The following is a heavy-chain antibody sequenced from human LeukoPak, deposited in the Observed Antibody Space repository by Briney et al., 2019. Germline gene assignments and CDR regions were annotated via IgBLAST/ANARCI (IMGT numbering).Heavy chain of an antibody. D-gene: IGHD6-19*01. Sequence: SETLSLTCTVSGGSISSNSYYWAWFRQPPGKGLEWIGSVYYAGTIYYNPSLKSRVTVSADTSKTQFSLELSSVTAADTAVYYCASGQSSGWYAFDYWGQGTLVTVSS. CDR2: VYYAGTI. CDR3: ASGQSSGWYAFDY. CDR1: GGSISSNSYY. V-gene: IGHV4-39*07. J-gene: IGHJ4*02.